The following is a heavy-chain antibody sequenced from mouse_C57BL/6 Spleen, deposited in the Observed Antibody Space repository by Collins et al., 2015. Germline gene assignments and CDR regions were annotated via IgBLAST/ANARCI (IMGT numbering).Heavy chain of an antibody. Sequence: QVQLQQPGAELVKPGASVKMSCKASGYTFTSYWITWVKQRPGQGLEWIGDIYPGSGSTNYNEKFKSKATLTVDTSSSTAYMQLSSLTSEDSAVYYCASEIRGAGSYYYGSSHWYFDVWGTGTTVTVSS. D-gene: IGHD1-1*01. V-gene: IGHV1-55*01. CDR3: ASEIRGAGSYYYGSSHWYFDV. CDR1: GYTFTSYW. J-gene: IGHJ1*03. CDR2: IYPGSGST.